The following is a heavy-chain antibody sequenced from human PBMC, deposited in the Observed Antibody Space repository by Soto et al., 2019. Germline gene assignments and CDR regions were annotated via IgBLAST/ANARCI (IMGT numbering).Heavy chain of an antibody. J-gene: IGHJ4*02. CDR1: GGSISTSTYY. V-gene: IGHV4-39*07. Sequence: PSETLSLTCTVSGGSISTSTYYWGWVRQPPGKGLEWIGTISYSGSTYYNPSLKSQVTISVDASKNQFSLKLSSVTAADTAVYYCARVGGFGATTIDYWGQGTLVTVSS. D-gene: IGHD3-10*01. CDR3: ARVGGFGATTIDY. CDR2: ISYSGST.